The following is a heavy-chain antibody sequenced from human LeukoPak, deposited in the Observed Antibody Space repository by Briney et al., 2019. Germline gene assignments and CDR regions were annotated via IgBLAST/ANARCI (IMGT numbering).Heavy chain of an antibody. Sequence: GASVKVSCKASGYTFTGYYMHWVRQAPGQGLEWMGLINPNSGGTNYAQKFQGRVTMTRDTSISTAYMELSRLRSDDTAVYYCARDRELLWFGELSFQYDYWGQGTLVTVSS. J-gene: IGHJ4*02. D-gene: IGHD3-10*01. CDR3: ARDRELLWFGELSFQYDY. V-gene: IGHV1-2*02. CDR2: INPNSGGT. CDR1: GYTFTGYY.